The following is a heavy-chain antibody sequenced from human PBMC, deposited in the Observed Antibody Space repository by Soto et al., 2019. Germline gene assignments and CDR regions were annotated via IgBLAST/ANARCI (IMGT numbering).Heavy chain of an antibody. Sequence: PGGSLRLSCAASGFTFSNYGMHWVRQAPGKGLEWVAVISYDGSNKYYADSVKGRFTISRDNSKNTPYLQMNSLRAEDTAVYYCAKDLGSGSYLFDAFDIWGQGTMVTVSS. J-gene: IGHJ3*02. CDR2: ISYDGSNK. CDR1: GFTFSNYG. D-gene: IGHD1-26*01. V-gene: IGHV3-30*18. CDR3: AKDLGSGSYLFDAFDI.